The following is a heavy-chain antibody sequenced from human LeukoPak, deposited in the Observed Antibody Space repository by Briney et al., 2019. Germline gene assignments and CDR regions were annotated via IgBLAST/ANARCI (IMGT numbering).Heavy chain of an antibody. Sequence: GGSLRLSCVAPGFTFVSHWMTWVRQAPGKGLEWVANINQDGSEKYYVDSVKGRFTISRDNAKNSLHLQMNSLRAEDAAVYYCARDDEYSSSQFDYWGQGTLVTVSS. V-gene: IGHV3-7*01. CDR1: GFTFVSHW. CDR2: INQDGSEK. D-gene: IGHD6-13*01. J-gene: IGHJ4*02. CDR3: ARDDEYSSSQFDY.